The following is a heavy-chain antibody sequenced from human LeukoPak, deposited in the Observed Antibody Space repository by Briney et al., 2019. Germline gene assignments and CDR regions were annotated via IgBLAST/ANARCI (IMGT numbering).Heavy chain of an antibody. J-gene: IGHJ4*02. Sequence: GSLRLSCAASGFTFSSYWMHWVRQAPGKGLVWVSRINSDGSSTSYADSVKGRFTISRDNAKNTLYLQMNSLRAEDTAVYYCARGARYSSSWYLDYGDYPFDYWGQGTLVTVSS. CDR3: ARGARYSSSWYLDYGDYPFDY. CDR2: INSDGSST. CDR1: GFTFSSYW. D-gene: IGHD6-13*01. V-gene: IGHV3-74*01.